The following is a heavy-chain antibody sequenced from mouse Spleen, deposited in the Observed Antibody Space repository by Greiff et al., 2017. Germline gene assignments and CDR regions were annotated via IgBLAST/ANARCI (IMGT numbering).Heavy chain of an antibody. CDR3: TRGGGFAY. Sequence: VKLVESGAELVRPGASVTLSCKASGYTFTDYEMHWVKQTPVHGLEWIGAIDPETGGTAYNQKFKGKATLTADKSSSTAYMELRSLTSEDSAVYYCTRGGGFAYWGQGTLVTVSA. D-gene: IGHD1-1*02. CDR2: IDPETGGT. J-gene: IGHJ3*01. CDR1: GYTFTDYE. V-gene: IGHV1-15*01.